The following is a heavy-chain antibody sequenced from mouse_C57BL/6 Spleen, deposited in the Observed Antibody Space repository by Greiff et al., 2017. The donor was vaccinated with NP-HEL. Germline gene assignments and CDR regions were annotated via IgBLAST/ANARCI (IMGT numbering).Heavy chain of an antibody. J-gene: IGHJ4*01. CDR1: GFTFSSYG. V-gene: IGHV5-6*01. CDR3: ARLGDYAMDY. D-gene: IGHD4-1*01. CDR2: ISSGGSYT. Sequence: DVQLQESGGDLVKPGGSLKLSCAASGFTFSSYGMSWVRQTPDKRLEWVATISSGGSYTYYPDSVKGRFTISRDNAKNTLYLQMSSLKSEDTAMYYCARLGDYAMDYWGQGTSVTVSS.